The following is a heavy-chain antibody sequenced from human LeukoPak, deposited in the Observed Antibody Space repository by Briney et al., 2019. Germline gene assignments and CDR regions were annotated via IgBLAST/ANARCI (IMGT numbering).Heavy chain of an antibody. CDR1: GFSFSTYT. V-gene: IGHV3-21*01. CDR2: ISSDGYI. Sequence: GGSLRLSCAASGFSFSTYTMTWVRQAPGKGLEWVSSISSDGYIYYADSLKGRFTISRDSAENSLYLQMSSLRVEDTALYYCARGTRGFTYGLDYWGQGTLVTVSS. J-gene: IGHJ4*02. D-gene: IGHD5-18*01. CDR3: ARGTRGFTYGLDY.